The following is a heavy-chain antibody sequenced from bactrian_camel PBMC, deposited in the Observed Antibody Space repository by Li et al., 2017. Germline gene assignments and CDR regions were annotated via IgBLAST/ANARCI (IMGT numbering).Heavy chain of an antibody. CDR3: AAEDQAPWDMGWICNYNS. D-gene: IGHD2*01. Sequence: HVQLVESGGGLVQPGESLRLSCVASGITFSRHDMSWVRQAPGKEVEWVAGITSLPSLFRAASYADSVKGRFTISKDNAKNTLYLQMNSLKPEDTALYTCAAEDQAPWDMGWICNYNSWGQGTQVTVSS. J-gene: IGHJ4*01. CDR2: ITSLPSLFRAA. V-gene: IGHV3S6*01. CDR1: GITFSRHD.